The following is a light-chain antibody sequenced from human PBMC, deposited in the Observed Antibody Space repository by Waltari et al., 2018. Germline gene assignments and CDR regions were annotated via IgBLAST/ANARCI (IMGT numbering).Light chain of an antibody. CDR3: QQRSDWPT. V-gene: IGKV3-11*01. CDR2: DAS. CDR1: QSVANY. J-gene: IGKJ4*01. Sequence: IVLTQAPTTLSLSPGERATLSCRASQSVANYLAWYQQKPGQAPRLLIFDASNRATGIPARFSGSGSGTDFTLTISSLEPEDFAVYYCQQRSDWPTFGGGTKVEIK.